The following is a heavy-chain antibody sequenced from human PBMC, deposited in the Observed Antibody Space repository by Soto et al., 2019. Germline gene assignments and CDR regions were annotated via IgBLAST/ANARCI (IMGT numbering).Heavy chain of an antibody. Sequence: GASVKVSCKASGGTFSSYAISWVRQAPGQGLEWMGGIIPIFGTANYAQKLQGRVTITADESTSTAYMELSSLRSEDTAVYYCAREYHYDSSGYKPYYFDYWGQGTLVT. CDR2: IIPIFGTA. J-gene: IGHJ4*02. D-gene: IGHD3-22*01. V-gene: IGHV1-69*13. CDR3: AREYHYDSSGYKPYYFDY. CDR1: GGTFSSYA.